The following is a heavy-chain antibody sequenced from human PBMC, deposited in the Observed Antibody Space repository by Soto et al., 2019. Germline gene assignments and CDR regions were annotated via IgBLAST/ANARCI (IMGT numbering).Heavy chain of an antibody. CDR1: GVSGTSYT. V-gene: IGHV4-4*07. D-gene: IGHD2-21*01. Sequence: SETLSLTCIVSGVSGTSYTWSGVRQPANKGLGWIGRVFSSVTATYNPSLKSRVSIPMDTAENRISLKLDSVTAADAGVYFCARDCIPTRDTWGPGTLVTVSS. CDR2: VFSSVTA. J-gene: IGHJ4*02. CDR3: ARDCIPTRDT.